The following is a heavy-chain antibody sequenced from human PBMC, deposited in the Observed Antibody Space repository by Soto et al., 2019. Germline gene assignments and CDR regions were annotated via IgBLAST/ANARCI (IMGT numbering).Heavy chain of an antibody. D-gene: IGHD1-26*01. Sequence: GGSLRLSCAASGFTFSSYAMHWVRQAPGKGLEWVAVISYDGSNKYYADSVKGRFTISRDNSKNTLYLQMNSLRAEDTAVYYCARDRSGSYRRGYYFDYWAREPWSPSPQ. J-gene: IGHJ4*02. CDR3: ARDRSGSYRRGYYFDY. CDR2: ISYDGSNK. V-gene: IGHV3-30-3*01. CDR1: GFTFSSYA.